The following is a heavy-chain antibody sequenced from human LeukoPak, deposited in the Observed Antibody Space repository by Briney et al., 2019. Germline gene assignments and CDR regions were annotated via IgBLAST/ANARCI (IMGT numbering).Heavy chain of an antibody. V-gene: IGHV3-23*01. D-gene: IGHD2-2*01. CDR3: AKDSGYCASTTCRLAN. CDR1: GFTFSTYA. CDR2: ISDGGAST. J-gene: IGHJ4*02. Sequence: GGSLRLSCAASGFTFSTYAMSWVRQAPGKGPEWVSAISDGGASTYYADSVKGRFTISRDNSRNTLYLQMDSLRVEDTAIYYCAKDSGYCASTTCRLANWGQGTLVTVSS.